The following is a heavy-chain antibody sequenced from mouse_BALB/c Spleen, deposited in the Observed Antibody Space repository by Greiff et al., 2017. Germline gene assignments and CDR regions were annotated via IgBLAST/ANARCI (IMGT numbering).Heavy chain of an antibody. Sequence: EVKVEESGGGLVQPGGSMKLSCVASGFTFSNYWMNWVRQSPEKGLEWVAEIRLKSNNYATHYAESVKGRFTISRDDSKSSVYLQMNNLRAEDTGIYYCTPIYDGYYVGAYWGQGTLVTVSA. CDR2: IRLKSNNYAT. V-gene: IGHV6-6*02. CDR1: GFTFSNYW. CDR3: TPIYDGYYVGAY. J-gene: IGHJ3*01. D-gene: IGHD2-3*01.